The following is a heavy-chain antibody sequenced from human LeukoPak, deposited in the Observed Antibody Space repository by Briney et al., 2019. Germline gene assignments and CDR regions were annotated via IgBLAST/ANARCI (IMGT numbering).Heavy chain of an antibody. V-gene: IGHV1-18*01. D-gene: IGHD1-7*01. CDR2: CSTGNGNT. J-gene: IGHJ4*02. CDR3: ATANNWNYALGY. Sequence: GASVKVSCKASGDTFIRYGISWVRQAPGQGLEWMGWCSTGNGNTNYGQKFQGRVAMTIDTSTGTAYMELRSLRSDDTAMYYCATANNWNYALGYWGQGTLVTVSS. CDR1: GDTFIRYG.